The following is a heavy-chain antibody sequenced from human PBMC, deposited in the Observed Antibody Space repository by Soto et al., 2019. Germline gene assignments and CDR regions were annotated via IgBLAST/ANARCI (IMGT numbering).Heavy chain of an antibody. D-gene: IGHD1-20*01. Sequence: ASVKVSCKASGYTFTSYDINWVRQATGQGLEWMGWMNPNSGNTGYAQKFQGRVTMTRNTSISTAYMELSSLRSEDTAVYFCAKDIKPPGLFFDYWGQGILVTVSS. V-gene: IGHV1-8*01. CDR2: MNPNSGNT. CDR1: GYTFTSYD. CDR3: AKDIKPPGLFFDY. J-gene: IGHJ4*02.